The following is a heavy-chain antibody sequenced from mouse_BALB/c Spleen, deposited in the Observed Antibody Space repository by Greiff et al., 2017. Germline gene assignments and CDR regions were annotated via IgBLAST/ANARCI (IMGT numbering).Heavy chain of an antibody. Sequence: VQLQQSGAELARPGASVKLSCKASGYTFTSYWMQWVKQRPGQGLEWIGAIYPGDGDTRYTQKFKGKATLTADESSSTAYMQLSSLASEDSAVYYCASGAGTRDFDVWGAGTTVTVSS. V-gene: IGHV1-87*01. CDR1: GYTFTSYW. D-gene: IGHD4-1*01. CDR2: IYPGDGDT. J-gene: IGHJ1*01. CDR3: ASGAGTRDFDV.